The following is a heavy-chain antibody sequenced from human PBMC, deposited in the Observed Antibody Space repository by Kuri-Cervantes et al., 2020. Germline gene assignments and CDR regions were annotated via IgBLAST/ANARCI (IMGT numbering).Heavy chain of an antibody. CDR3: AKGDYDFWSGSTGAIFDY. D-gene: IGHD3-3*01. J-gene: IGHJ4*02. CDR2: ISGSGGST. CDR1: GFTFSSYA. V-gene: IGHV3-23*01. Sequence: GESLKISCAASGFTFSSYAMSWVRQAPGKGLEWVSAISGSGGSTYYADSVKGRFTISRDNSKNTLYLQMNSLRAEDTAVYYCAKGDYDFWSGSTGAIFDYWGQGTLVTVSS.